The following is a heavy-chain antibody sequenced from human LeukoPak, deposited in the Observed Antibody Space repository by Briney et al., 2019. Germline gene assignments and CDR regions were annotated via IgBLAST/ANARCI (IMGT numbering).Heavy chain of an antibody. J-gene: IGHJ4*02. D-gene: IGHD5-12*01. CDR1: GGSISSYY. CDR2: IYYSGST. V-gene: IGHV4-59*08. Sequence: PSETLSLTCTVSGGSISSYYWSWIWQPPGKGLEWVGYIYYSGSTNYNPSLKSRVTISVDTSKNQFSLKLSSVTAADTAVYYCARHPLYSGYDSYFDYWGQGTLVTVSS. CDR3: ARHPLYSGYDSYFDY.